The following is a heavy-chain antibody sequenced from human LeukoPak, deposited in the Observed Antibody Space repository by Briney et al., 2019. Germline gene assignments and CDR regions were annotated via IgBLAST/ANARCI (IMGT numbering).Heavy chain of an antibody. Sequence: VASVKVSCKASGGTFSSYAISWVRQAPGQGLEWMGWINPNSGGTNYAQKFQGRVTMTRDTSISTAYMELSRLRSDDTAVYYCARTDGDLDYWGQGTLVTVSS. J-gene: IGHJ4*02. V-gene: IGHV1-2*02. CDR2: INPNSGGT. CDR3: ARTDGDLDY. CDR1: GGTFSSYA. D-gene: IGHD4-17*01.